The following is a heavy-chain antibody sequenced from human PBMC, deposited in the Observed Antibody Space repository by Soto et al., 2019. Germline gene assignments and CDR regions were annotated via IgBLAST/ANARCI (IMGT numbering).Heavy chain of an antibody. Sequence: KSRRASVKLYCKASAYTFTSYDINWVRQATGQGLEWMGWMNPNSVITFFNQKVQTEIYTLSIPAAITIYMELRSLRSEDTAVYYCARFPSVGYYYMDVWGKGTTVTVSS. CDR2: MNPNSVIT. CDR3: ARFPSVGYYYMDV. CDR1: AYTFTSYD. J-gene: IGHJ6*03. D-gene: IGHD3-3*01. V-gene: IGHV1-8*01.